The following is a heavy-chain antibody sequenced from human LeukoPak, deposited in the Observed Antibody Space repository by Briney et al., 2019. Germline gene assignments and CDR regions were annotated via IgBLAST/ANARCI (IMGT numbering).Heavy chain of an antibody. D-gene: IGHD3-10*01. CDR3: ARGGYYGSGSYPDY. CDR2: MNPNSGNT. J-gene: IGHJ4*02. V-gene: IGHV1-8*01. CDR1: GYTFTSYD. Sequence: ASVRVSCKASGYTFTSYDINWVRQATGQGLEWMGWMNPNSGNTGYAQKFQGRVTMTRNTSIGTAYMELSSLRSEDTAVYYCARGGYYGSGSYPDYWGQGTLVTVSS.